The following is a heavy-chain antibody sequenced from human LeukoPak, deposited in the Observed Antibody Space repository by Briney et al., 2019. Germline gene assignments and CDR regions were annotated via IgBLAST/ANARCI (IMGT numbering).Heavy chain of an antibody. Sequence: PSETLSLTCTVSGGSISSSSYYWGWIRQLPGKGLEWIGSIYYSGSTYYNPSLKSRVTISVDTSKNQFSLKLSSVTAADTAVYYCASSTPLGMTTVTSWGQGTLVTVSS. D-gene: IGHD4-17*01. J-gene: IGHJ5*02. V-gene: IGHV4-39*01. CDR1: GGSISSSSYY. CDR3: ASSTPLGMTTVTS. CDR2: IYYSGST.